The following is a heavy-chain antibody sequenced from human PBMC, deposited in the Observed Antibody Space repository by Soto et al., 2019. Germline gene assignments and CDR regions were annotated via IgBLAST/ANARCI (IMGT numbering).Heavy chain of an antibody. Sequence: QVQLVESGGGVVQPGRSLRLYCAASGFTFSSYGMHWVRQAPGKGLEWVAVIWYDGSNKYYADSVKGRFTISRDNSKNTLYLQMNSLRAEDTAVYYCARGSVCSRGSCYVDYFDFWGQGTLVTVSS. J-gene: IGHJ4*02. CDR1: GFTFSSYG. D-gene: IGHD2-15*01. CDR3: ARGSVCSRGSCYVDYFDF. V-gene: IGHV3-33*01. CDR2: IWYDGSNK.